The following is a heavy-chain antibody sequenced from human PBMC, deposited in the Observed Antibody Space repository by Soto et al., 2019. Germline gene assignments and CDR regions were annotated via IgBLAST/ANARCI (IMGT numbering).Heavy chain of an antibody. CDR3: TKNSAYALDY. Sequence: PSETLSLTCDVSRYSINNNNWWGWVRQPPGGGLEWIGELHHGGSTNYNPSLESRVTFSVDISKNQFFLKLSSVTAADTAVYYCTKNSAYALDYWGQGTLVTVSS. CDR2: LHHGGST. J-gene: IGHJ4*02. V-gene: IGHV4-4*02. CDR1: RYSINNNNW. D-gene: IGHD5-12*01.